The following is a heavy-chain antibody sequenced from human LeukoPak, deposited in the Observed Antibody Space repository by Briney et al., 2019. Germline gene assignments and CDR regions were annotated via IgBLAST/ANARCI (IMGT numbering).Heavy chain of an antibody. J-gene: IGHJ6*02. V-gene: IGHV4-31*03. CDR1: GGSISSGGYY. D-gene: IGHD2/OR15-2a*01. Sequence: SGTLCLTCTVSGGSISSGGYYWSWIRQHPGKGLEWIGYIYYSGSTYYNPSLKSRVTISVDTSKNQFSLKLSAVTAADTAVYYGARCRPLLQYYSGLYVWGHG. CDR2: IYYSGST. CDR3: ARCRPLLQYYSGLYV.